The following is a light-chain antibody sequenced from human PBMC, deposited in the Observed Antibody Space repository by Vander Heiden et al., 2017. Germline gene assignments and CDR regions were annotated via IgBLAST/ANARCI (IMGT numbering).Light chain of an antibody. CDR3: QAWESSTVV. CDR1: KLGNKY. V-gene: IGLV3-1*01. Sequence: SYELTQPPAVSVSPGQTASITCPGDKLGNKYACWYQLKPGQSPVSVIYQDSKRPSGIPERFSGSNSGNTATLTISGTQAMDEADYYCQAWESSTVVFGGGTKLTVL. CDR2: QDS. J-gene: IGLJ2*01.